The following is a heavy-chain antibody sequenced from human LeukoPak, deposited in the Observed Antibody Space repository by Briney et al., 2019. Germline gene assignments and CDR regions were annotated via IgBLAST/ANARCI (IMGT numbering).Heavy chain of an antibody. Sequence: PGGSLRLSCAASGFTFSSYSMNWVRQAPGKGLEWVSSISSSSSYIYYADSVRGRFTISRDNAKNSLYLQMNSLRAEDTAVCYCARVYDSGNYYFDYWGQGTLVTVSS. CDR1: GFTFSSYS. CDR2: ISSSSSYI. V-gene: IGHV3-21*01. J-gene: IGHJ4*02. CDR3: ARVYDSGNYYFDY. D-gene: IGHD3-10*01.